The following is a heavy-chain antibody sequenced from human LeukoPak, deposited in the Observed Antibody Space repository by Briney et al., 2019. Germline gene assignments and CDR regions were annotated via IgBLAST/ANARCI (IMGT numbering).Heavy chain of an antibody. CDR1: GGPISSSSYY. V-gene: IGHV4-39*01. Sequence: SETLSLTCTVSGGPISSSSYYWGWIRQPPGKGLEWIGSIYYSGSTYYNPSLKSPVTISVDTSKNQFSLKLSSVTAADTAVYYCARHAIEGDYFDYWGQGTLVTVSS. CDR2: IYYSGST. J-gene: IGHJ4*02. CDR3: ARHAIEGDYFDY. D-gene: IGHD2-21*01.